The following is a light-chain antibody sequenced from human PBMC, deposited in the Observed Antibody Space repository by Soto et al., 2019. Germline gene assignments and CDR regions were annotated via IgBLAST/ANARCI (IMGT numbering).Light chain of an antibody. J-gene: IGLJ3*02. CDR2: GNS. Sequence: QSVLTQPPSVSGAPGQRVTISCTGSSSNIGAGYGAHWYQQLPGTAPKLLIYGNSNRPSGVPDRFSGSKSGTSASLAITGLQAEDEADYYCQSYDSSLSGWVFGGGTTLTVL. V-gene: IGLV1-40*01. CDR1: SSNIGAGYG. CDR3: QSYDSSLSGWV.